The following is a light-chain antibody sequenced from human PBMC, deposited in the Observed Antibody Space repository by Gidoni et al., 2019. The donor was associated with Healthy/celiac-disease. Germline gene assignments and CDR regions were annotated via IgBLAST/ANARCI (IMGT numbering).Light chain of an antibody. Sequence: SYELTQPLSVSVALGQTARITCGGNNIGRKNVHWYQQKPGQAPVLVIYRDSNRPSGIPERFSASNSGNTATLTISRAQAGDEADYYCQVWDSSTAVVFGGGTNLTVL. CDR1: NIGRKN. CDR2: RDS. J-gene: IGLJ2*01. CDR3: QVWDSSTAVV. V-gene: IGLV3-9*01.